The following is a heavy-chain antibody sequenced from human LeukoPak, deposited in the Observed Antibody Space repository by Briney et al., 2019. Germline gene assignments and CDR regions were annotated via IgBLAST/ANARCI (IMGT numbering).Heavy chain of an antibody. V-gene: IGHV7-4-1*02. CDR1: GYTFTSYA. CDR3: ARAGWAQQLVYYYYYMDV. Sequence: ASVKVSCKASGYTFTSYAMNWVRQAPGQGLEWMGWINTNTGNPTYAQGFTGRFVFSLDTSVSTAYLQLSSLKAEDTAVYYCARAGWAQQLVYYYYYMDVWGKGTTVTVSS. D-gene: IGHD6-13*01. J-gene: IGHJ6*03. CDR2: INTNTGNP.